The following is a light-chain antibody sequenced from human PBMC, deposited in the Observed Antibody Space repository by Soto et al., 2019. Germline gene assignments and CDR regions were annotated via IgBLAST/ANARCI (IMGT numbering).Light chain of an antibody. CDR3: QQYGRSLT. J-gene: IGKJ4*01. CDR1: QSISSSY. CDR2: VAS. Sequence: ENVLTQSPGTLSLSPGQRATLSCRASQSISSSYLAWYQQKPGQAPRLLIYVASSRATGIPDRFSGSGSGTDFTLTTTRLEPEGFAVYYCQQYGRSLTFGGGTKVEIK. V-gene: IGKV3-20*01.